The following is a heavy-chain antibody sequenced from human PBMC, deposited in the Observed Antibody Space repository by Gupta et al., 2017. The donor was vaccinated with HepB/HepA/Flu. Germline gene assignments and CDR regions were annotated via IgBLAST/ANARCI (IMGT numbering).Heavy chain of an antibody. J-gene: IGHJ1*01. CDR2: INHSGST. V-gene: IGHV4-34*01. Sequence: QVPLQQWGAGLLTPSETLSLTCAVYGGSFSGYYWRWLRPPPGKGLEWIGEINHSGSTNDDPSLKSRVTISVDTSKNQFSLKLSSVTAADTAVYYCARGSDIVVVPAAIVSGSRYFQHWGQGTLVTVSS. CDR1: GGSFSGYY. D-gene: IGHD2-2*02. CDR3: ARGSDIVVVPAAIVSGSRYFQH.